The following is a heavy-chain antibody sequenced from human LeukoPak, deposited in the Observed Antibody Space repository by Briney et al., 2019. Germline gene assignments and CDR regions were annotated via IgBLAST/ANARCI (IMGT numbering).Heavy chain of an antibody. V-gene: IGHV3-30*04. J-gene: IGHJ3*02. CDR2: ITYDGSNK. CDR1: GFTFSSYA. CDR3: ASSLRFGVVRWWFRI. D-gene: IGHD3-3*01. Sequence: GGSLRLSCAASGFTFSSYAMHWVRQAPGKGLEWVAVITYDGSNKYYADSVKGRFTISRDNSKNTLYLQMNSLRAEDTAVYYCASSLRFGVVRWWFRIWGQGTMVTVSS.